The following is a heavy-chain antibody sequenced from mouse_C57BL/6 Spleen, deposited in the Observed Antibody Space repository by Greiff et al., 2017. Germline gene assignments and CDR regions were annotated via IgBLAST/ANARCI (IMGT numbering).Heavy chain of an antibody. CDR3: ASLTTVVATRYFDV. J-gene: IGHJ1*03. CDR1: GYSFTDYN. D-gene: IGHD1-1*01. Sequence: VQLQQSGPELVKPGASVKISCKASGYSFTDYNMNWVKQSNGKSLEWIGVINPNYGTTSYNQKFKGKATLTVDQSSSTAYMQLKSLTSEDSAVYYCASLTTVVATRYFDVWGTGTTVTVSS. CDR2: INPNYGTT. V-gene: IGHV1-39*01.